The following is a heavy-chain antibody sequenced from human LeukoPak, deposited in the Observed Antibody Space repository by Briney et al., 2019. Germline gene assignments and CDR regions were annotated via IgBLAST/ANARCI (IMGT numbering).Heavy chain of an antibody. J-gene: IGHJ4*02. CDR2: IRYDGTEGTNK. Sequence: GGSLGLSCAASGFTFSSYGMHWVRQAPGKGLEWVAFIRYDGTEGTNKYYADSVKGRFTISRDNSKNTLYLQMNSLRAEDTAVYYCAREGPVAVAVTNDYWGQGTLVTVSS. D-gene: IGHD6-19*01. V-gene: IGHV3-30*02. CDR3: AREGPVAVAVTNDY. CDR1: GFTFSSYG.